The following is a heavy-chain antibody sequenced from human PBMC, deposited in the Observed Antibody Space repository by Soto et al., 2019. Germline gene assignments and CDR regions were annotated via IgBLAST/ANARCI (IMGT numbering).Heavy chain of an antibody. J-gene: IGHJ4*02. D-gene: IGHD1-26*01. CDR2: ISSNGGST. CDR1: GFNYSSLA. V-gene: IGHV3-64D*06. Sequence: GGPLRVSCSASGFNYSSLAMHWVLQAPGKGLEYVSAISSNGGSTYYADSVKGRFTISRDNSKNTLYLQMSSLRAEDTAVYYCVKDTRRRLPPGVWEYWGQGTLVTVSS. CDR3: VKDTRRRLPPGVWEY.